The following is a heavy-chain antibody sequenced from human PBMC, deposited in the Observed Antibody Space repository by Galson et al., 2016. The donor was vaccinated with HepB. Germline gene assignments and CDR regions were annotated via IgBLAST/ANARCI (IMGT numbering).Heavy chain of an antibody. D-gene: IGHD3-16*02. Sequence: SETLSLTCTVSRASITSYYWNWIRQVPGRGLEWIGYIFHTGTAIYNPSLKNRVTISVDTSKNQFSLTLTSVTAADTALYYCARDTYDYIWGSYRRLKGYMDVWGKGTTVIVSS. CDR3: ARDTYDYIWGSYRRLKGYMDV. J-gene: IGHJ6*03. CDR2: IFHTGTA. V-gene: IGHV4-59*01. CDR1: RASITSYY.